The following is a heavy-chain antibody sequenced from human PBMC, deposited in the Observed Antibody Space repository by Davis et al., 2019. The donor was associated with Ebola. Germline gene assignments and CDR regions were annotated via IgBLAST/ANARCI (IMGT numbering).Heavy chain of an antibody. CDR2: IYTSGST. CDR3: ARGSHYYDSSGYSATGYGMDV. D-gene: IGHD3-22*01. J-gene: IGHJ6*02. Sequence: LRLSCTVSGGSISSGSYYWSWIRQPAGKGLEWIGHIYTSGSTNYNPSLKSRVTISVDTSKNQFSLKLSSVTAADTAVYYCARGSHYYDSSGYSATGYGMDVWGQRTTVTVSS. CDR1: GGSISSGSYY. V-gene: IGHV4-61*09.